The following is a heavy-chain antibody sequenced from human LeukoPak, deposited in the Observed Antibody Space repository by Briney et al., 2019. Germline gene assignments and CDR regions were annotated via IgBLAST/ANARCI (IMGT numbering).Heavy chain of an antibody. CDR1: GFTVSSNY. D-gene: IGHD3-10*01. CDR2: IYSGGST. Sequence: GGSLRLSCAASGFTVSSNYMSWVRQAPGKGLEWFSVIYSGGSTYYADSVKGRFTISRDNSKNTLYLQMNSLRAEDTAVYYCARVGIRGSTNWFDPWGQGTLVTVSS. J-gene: IGHJ5*02. V-gene: IGHV3-66*01. CDR3: ARVGIRGSTNWFDP.